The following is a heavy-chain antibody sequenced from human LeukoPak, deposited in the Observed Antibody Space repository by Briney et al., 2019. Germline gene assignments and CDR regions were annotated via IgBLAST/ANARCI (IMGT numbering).Heavy chain of an antibody. D-gene: IGHD6-13*01. CDR1: TFAFGGYW. CDR2: IDSAGGRI. V-gene: IGHV3-74*01. Sequence: GGSLRLSCAGSTFAFGGYWIHWVRQLPGKGLAWVSRIDSAGGRIQCAVCVKGRFTISRDNAKNTVYLQMNSLRAEDTAVYYCARSAGSSSWYEGYYFDYWGQGTLVTVSS. J-gene: IGHJ4*02. CDR3: ARSAGSSSWYEGYYFDY.